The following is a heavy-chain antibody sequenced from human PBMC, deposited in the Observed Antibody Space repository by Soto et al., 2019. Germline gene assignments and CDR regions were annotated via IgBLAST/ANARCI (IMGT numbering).Heavy chain of an antibody. V-gene: IGHV3-23*01. CDR3: AKDPTSYDSSAQFDS. Sequence: PGGSLRLSCAASGFSFNSFAMNWVRQAPGKGLEWVSGISGGGGSTYYADSVKGRFTISRDNSNNTLYLQMNSLRAEDTAVYYCAKDPTSYDSSAQFDSWGQGTLVTVSS. J-gene: IGHJ4*02. D-gene: IGHD3-22*01. CDR1: GFSFNSFA. CDR2: ISGGGGST.